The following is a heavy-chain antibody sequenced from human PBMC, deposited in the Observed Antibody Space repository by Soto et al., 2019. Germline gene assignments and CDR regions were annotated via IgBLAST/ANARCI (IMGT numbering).Heavy chain of an antibody. CDR3: ARGNIASRQPSDPNNPHNCFDP. CDR1: GGSFSGSY. J-gene: IGHJ5*02. Sequence: PSGTLSLTCAVYGGSFSGSYWSWIRQPPGKGLEWIGEINHSGSTNYNPSLKSRVTISVDTSKNQFSLKLSSVTAADTAVYYCARGNIASRQPSDPNNPHNCFDPWGQGTLVTVSS. V-gene: IGHV4-34*01. CDR2: INHSGST. D-gene: IGHD6-6*01.